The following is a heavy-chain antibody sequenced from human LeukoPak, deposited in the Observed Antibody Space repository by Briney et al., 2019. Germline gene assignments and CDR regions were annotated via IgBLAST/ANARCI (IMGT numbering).Heavy chain of an antibody. V-gene: IGHV4-31*03. D-gene: IGHD2-21*01. CDR2: IYYSGST. CDR1: GGSISSGGYY. CDR3: ARPLAPFDY. Sequence: PSETLSLTCTVSGGSISSGGYYWSWIRQHPGKGLEWIGYIYYSGSTYYNPSLKCRVTISVDTSKNQFSLRRSSVTAAATAVYYCARPLAPFDYWGQGTLVTVSS. J-gene: IGHJ4*02.